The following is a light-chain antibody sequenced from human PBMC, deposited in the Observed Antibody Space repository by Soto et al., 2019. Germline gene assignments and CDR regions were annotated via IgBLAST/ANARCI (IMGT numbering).Light chain of an antibody. V-gene: IGKV1-39*01. CDR2: AAS. CDR3: QQSYSTPRRT. CDR1: QSISSY. Sequence: DIQMTQSPSSLSASVGDRVTITCRASQSISSYLNWYQQKPGKAPKLLIYAASSLQSGVPSRFSDSGSGTDFTLTISSLQPEDFATYYCQQSYSTPRRTFGQGTKVEIK. J-gene: IGKJ1*01.